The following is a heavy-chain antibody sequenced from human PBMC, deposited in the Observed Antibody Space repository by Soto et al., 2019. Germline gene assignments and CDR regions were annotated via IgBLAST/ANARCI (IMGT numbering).Heavy chain of an antibody. J-gene: IGHJ4*02. CDR3: AKGCLGCSGYFSHLIDY. D-gene: IGHD5-12*01. Sequence: GGSLRLSCAASGFTFSSYGMHWVRQAPGKGLEWVAVISYDGSNKYYADSVKGRFTISRDNSKNTLYLQMNSLRAEDTAVYYCAKGCLGCSGYFSHLIDYWGQGALVTVSS. V-gene: IGHV3-30*18. CDR1: GFTFSSYG. CDR2: ISYDGSNK.